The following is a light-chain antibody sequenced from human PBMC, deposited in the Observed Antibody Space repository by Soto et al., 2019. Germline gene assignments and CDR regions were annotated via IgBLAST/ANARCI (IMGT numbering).Light chain of an antibody. CDR2: DAS. CDR3: QQYMTYAT. J-gene: IGKJ1*01. V-gene: IGKV1-5*01. CDR1: QSISTW. Sequence: DIQMTQSPSTLSAYVGDRVTFTCRASQSISTWLAWYQQKSVKAPKLLIYDASSLQSDVPSRFSGSGSGTEFTLTISALQTDDFARYDCQQYMTYATFGQGTKVEIK.